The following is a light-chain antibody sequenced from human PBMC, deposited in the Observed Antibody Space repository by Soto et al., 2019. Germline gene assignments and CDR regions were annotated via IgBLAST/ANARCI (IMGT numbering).Light chain of an antibody. CDR1: QPLLHSNGFNY. J-gene: IGKJ2*02. V-gene: IGKV2-28*01. Sequence: DVVMTQSPFSLPVPPGEPASISCRSSQPLLHSNGFNYLDWYLQRPGQSPQLLIFLGSTRASGVPDRFSGSGSGTDFTLKISRVEAEDVGVYYCMQALQSPRTFGQGTKLEIK. CDR3: MQALQSPRT. CDR2: LGS.